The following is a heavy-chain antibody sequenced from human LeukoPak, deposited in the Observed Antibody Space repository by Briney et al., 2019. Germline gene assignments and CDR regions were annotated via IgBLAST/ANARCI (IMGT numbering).Heavy chain of an antibody. CDR2: IWYDGSNK. Sequence: PGGSLRHSCAAPGFTFSNYGMHWVRQAPGKGLEWVAVIWYDGSNKYCADSVKGRFTISRDNSKNTLYLQINSLRAEDTAMYYCARELPPVVNYRFDHWGQGTLVTVSS. CDR1: GFTFSNYG. V-gene: IGHV3-33*01. J-gene: IGHJ5*02. CDR3: ARELPPVVNYRFDH. D-gene: IGHD1-7*01.